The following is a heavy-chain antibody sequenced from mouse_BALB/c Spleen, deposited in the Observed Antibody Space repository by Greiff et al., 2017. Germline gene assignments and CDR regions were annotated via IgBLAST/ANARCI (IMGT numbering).Heavy chain of an antibody. CDR2: ISSGSSTN. D-gene: IGHD2-4*01. Sequence: EVKLVESGGGLVQPGGSRKLSCAASGFTFSSFGMHWVRQAPEKGLEWVAYISSGSSTNYYADTVTGRFTISRDNPKNTLFLQMTSLRSVDTDVYYCARLIAGALDYWGQGTSVTVSA. CDR1: GFTFSSFG. V-gene: IGHV5-17*02. J-gene: IGHJ4*01. CDR3: ARLIAGALDY.